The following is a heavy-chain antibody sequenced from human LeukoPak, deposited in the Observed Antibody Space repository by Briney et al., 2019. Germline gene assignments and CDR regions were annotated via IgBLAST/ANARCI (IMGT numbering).Heavy chain of an antibody. CDR1: GYTFTGYY. CDR3: ARGSMRLGY. CDR2: INPNSGGT. V-gene: IGHV1-2*02. J-gene: IGHJ4*02. D-gene: IGHD2-8*01. Sequence: ASVNVSCKASGYTFTGYYMHWVRQAPGQGLEWMGWINPNSGGTNYAQKFQGRVTITRNTSISTAYMELSSLRSEDTAVYYCARGSMRLGYWGQGTLVTVSS.